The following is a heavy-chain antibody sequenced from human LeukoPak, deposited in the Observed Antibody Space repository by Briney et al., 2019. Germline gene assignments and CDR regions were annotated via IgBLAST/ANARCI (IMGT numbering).Heavy chain of an antibody. Sequence: GASVKVSCKSSGYTFIDYYIHWVRQAPGHGLEWMGRINPNSGGTNSAQTFQGRVTMTRDTSISTAYMELNRLTSDDTAVYYCARDLPSTPNWELDYWGQGTLVTVSS. V-gene: IGHV1-2*06. D-gene: IGHD7-27*01. CDR3: ARDLPSTPNWELDY. J-gene: IGHJ4*02. CDR2: INPNSGGT. CDR1: GYTFIDYY.